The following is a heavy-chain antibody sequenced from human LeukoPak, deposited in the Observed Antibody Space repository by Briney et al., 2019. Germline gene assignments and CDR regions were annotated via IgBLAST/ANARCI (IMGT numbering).Heavy chain of an antibody. D-gene: IGHD3-10*01. Sequence: ASVKVSCKASGYTFTGYYMHWVRQAPGQGLKWMGWINPNNGGTNYAQKFQGRVTMTRDTSISTAYMELSRLRSDDTAVYYCAREWPYDYGSGSGMDVWGQGTTVTVSS. CDR3: AREWPYDYGSGSGMDV. V-gene: IGHV1-2*02. CDR1: GYTFTGYY. CDR2: INPNNGGT. J-gene: IGHJ6*02.